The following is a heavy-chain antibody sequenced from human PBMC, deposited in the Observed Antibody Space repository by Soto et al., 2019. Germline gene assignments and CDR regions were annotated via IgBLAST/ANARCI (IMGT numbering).Heavy chain of an antibody. V-gene: IGHV4-59*08. CDR3: ARLGSIVAREGDFDY. CDR2: IYYSGST. J-gene: IGHJ4*02. D-gene: IGHD5-12*01. Sequence: QVQLQESGPGLVKPSETLSLTCTVSGGSISSYYWSWIRQPPGKGLEWIGYIYYSGSTNYNPSLKSRVTISVDTSKKQFSLKLSSVTAADTAVYYCARLGSIVAREGDFDYWGQGTLVTVSS. CDR1: GGSISSYY.